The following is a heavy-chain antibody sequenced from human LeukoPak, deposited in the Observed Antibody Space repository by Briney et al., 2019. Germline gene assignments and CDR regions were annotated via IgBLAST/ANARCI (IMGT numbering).Heavy chain of an antibody. CDR3: ARGGLGYYDFWSGYPFDY. V-gene: IGHV4-59*01. CDR1: GGSISSYY. D-gene: IGHD3-3*01. Sequence: SETLSLTCTVSGGSISSYYWSWIPQPPGKGPEWIGYIYYSGSTNYNPSLKSRVTISVDTSKSQFSLKLSSVTAADTAVYYWARGGLGYYDFWSGYPFDYWGQGTLVTVSS. J-gene: IGHJ4*02. CDR2: IYYSGST.